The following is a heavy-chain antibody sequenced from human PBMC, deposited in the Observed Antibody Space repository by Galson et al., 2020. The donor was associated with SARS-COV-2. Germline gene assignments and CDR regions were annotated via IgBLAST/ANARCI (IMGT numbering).Heavy chain of an antibody. J-gene: IGHJ5*02. Sequence: LETLSLTCTVSGGSISSSSYYWGWIRQPPGKGLEWIGSIYYTGSTYYNPSLKSRVTISVDTSKNQFSLKLSSVTAADTAVYYCARHPRSITMIVVVISWFDPWGQGTLVTVSS. CDR3: ARHPRSITMIVVVISWFDP. CDR1: GGSISSSSYY. CDR2: IYYTGST. V-gene: IGHV4-39*01. D-gene: IGHD3-22*01.